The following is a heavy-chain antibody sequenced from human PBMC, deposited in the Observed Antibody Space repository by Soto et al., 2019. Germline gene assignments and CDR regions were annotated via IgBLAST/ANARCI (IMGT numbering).Heavy chain of an antibody. Sequence: GGSLRLSCSASGFTFSSYAMHWVRQAPGKGLEYVSAISSNGGSTYYADSVKGRFTISRDNSKNTLYLQMSSLRAEDTAVYYCVKDPIGYSSSWPVDYWGQGTLVTVSS. V-gene: IGHV3-64D*08. CDR1: GFTFSSYA. CDR3: VKDPIGYSSSWPVDY. CDR2: ISSNGGST. D-gene: IGHD6-13*01. J-gene: IGHJ4*02.